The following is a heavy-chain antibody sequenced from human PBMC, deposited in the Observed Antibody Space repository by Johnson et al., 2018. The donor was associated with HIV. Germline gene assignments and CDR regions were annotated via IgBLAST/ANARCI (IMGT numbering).Heavy chain of an antibody. J-gene: IGHJ3*02. V-gene: IGHV3-15*01. CDR3: ATSRNRLWSSSGWTNFWAFDI. CDR2: IKPKTDGGTT. Sequence: VQLVESGGGLVEPGGSLRLSCAASGFIFSNVWMSWVRQVPGKGLEWVGHIKPKTDGGTTDYAAPVNGRFSMSRDDSKNMLYLQMNSLKTEDTAVYYCATSRNRLWSSSGWTNFWAFDIWGQGTMVTVSS. CDR1: GFIFSNVW. D-gene: IGHD6-19*01.